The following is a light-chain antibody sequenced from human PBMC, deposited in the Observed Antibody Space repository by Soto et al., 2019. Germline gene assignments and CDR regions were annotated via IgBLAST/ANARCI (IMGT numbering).Light chain of an antibody. CDR2: KAS. CDR3: QQYNSYPWT. Sequence: DTQMTQSPSTLFASIGDRVTITCRASQTISTWLAWYQQKPGKAPMLLIFKASSLQTGVPSRFSGSGSGTEFTLTISSLQPDDSATYYCQQYNSYPWTFGQGTKVEIK. V-gene: IGKV1-5*03. J-gene: IGKJ1*01. CDR1: QTISTW.